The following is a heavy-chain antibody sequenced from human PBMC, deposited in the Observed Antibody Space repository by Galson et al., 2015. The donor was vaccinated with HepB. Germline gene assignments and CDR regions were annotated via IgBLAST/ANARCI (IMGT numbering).Heavy chain of an antibody. CDR1: GGTFNSYA. CDR3: ARAFARSPRSWSYSLLDP. J-gene: IGHJ5*02. D-gene: IGHD6-13*01. CDR2: IMPTLGVV. Sequence: SVKVSCKASGGTFNSYAISWVRQAPGQGLEWMGRIMPTLGVVNYAQKFQDRVTMTADKFTSTAYMELSSLRSDDTAVYYCARAFARSPRSWSYSLLDPWGQGTLVTVSS. V-gene: IGHV1-69*04.